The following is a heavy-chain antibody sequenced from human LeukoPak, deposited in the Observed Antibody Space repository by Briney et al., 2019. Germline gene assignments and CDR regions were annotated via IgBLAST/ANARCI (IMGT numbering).Heavy chain of an antibody. J-gene: IGHJ4*02. CDR1: GYTFTSYA. V-gene: IGHV1-3*01. Sequence: GASVKVSCKASGYTFTSYAMHWARQAPGQRLEWMGWINAGNGNTKYSQKFQGRVTITRDTSASTAYMELSSLRSEDTAVYYCARRGDHGTLKLYDSSGYYPQGFDYWGQGTLVTVSS. CDR2: INAGNGNT. D-gene: IGHD3-22*01. CDR3: ARRGDHGTLKLYDSSGYYPQGFDY.